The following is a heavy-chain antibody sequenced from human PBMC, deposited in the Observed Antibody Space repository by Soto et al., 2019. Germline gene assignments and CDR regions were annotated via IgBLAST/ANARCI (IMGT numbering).Heavy chain of an antibody. CDR1: GGSFSGYY. J-gene: IGHJ5*02. V-gene: IGHV4-34*01. D-gene: IGHD6-13*01. CDR2: INHSGST. Sequence: SETLSLTCAVYGGSFSGYYWSWIRQPPGKGLEWIGEINHSGSTNYNPSLKSRVTISVDTSKNQFSLKLSSVTAADTAVYYCARGTNIAGPPQNWFDPWGQGTLVTVSS. CDR3: ARGTNIAGPPQNWFDP.